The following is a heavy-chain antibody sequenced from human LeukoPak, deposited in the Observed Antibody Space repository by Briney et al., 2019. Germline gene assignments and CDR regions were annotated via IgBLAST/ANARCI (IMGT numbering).Heavy chain of an antibody. CDR3: ARVPGTSTWIQPLFDY. CDR1: GGSISSSSYY. D-gene: IGHD5-18*01. Sequence: SETLSLTCTVSGGSISSSSYYWGWLRQPPGKGLEWIGSIYYSGSTYYNPSLKSRVTISVDSSKNQFSLKLSSVTAADTAVYYCARVPGTSTWIQPLFDYWGQGTLVTVSS. V-gene: IGHV4-39*07. J-gene: IGHJ4*02. CDR2: IYYSGST.